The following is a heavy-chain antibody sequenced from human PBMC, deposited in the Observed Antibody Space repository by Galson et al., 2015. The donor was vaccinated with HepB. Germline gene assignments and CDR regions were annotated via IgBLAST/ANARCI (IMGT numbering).Heavy chain of an antibody. J-gene: IGHJ3*02. CDR2: IKSNIDGGTT. D-gene: IGHD3-16*01. Sequence: SLRLSCAASGFTFNHAWMVWVRQAPGQGLEWVGLIKSNIDGGTTDYAAPVKGRLSISRDDSKNTLYLQMSSLATEDTAVYYCATDVPLTGGGALNIWGQGTMVTVSS. CDR1: GFTFNHAW. CDR3: ATDVPLTGGGALNI. V-gene: IGHV3-15*01.